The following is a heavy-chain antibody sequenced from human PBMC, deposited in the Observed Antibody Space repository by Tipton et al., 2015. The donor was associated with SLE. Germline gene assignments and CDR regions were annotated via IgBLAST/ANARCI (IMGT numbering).Heavy chain of an antibody. CDR2: IYYSGST. CDR1: GGSIRSSSYY. D-gene: IGHD2-21*01. J-gene: IGHJ4*02. Sequence: TLSLTCTVSGGSIRSSSYYWGWIRQPPGKGLEWIGSIYYSGSTYYNPSLKRRFTISLDISKNLFSRRLSSVTATDTSVYYCAIPYCGPNCYGFEDWGQGLRVTGSS. V-gene: IGHV4-39*07. CDR3: AIPYCGPNCYGFED.